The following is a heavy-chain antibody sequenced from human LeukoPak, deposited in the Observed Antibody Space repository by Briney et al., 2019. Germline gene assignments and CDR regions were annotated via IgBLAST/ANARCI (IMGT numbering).Heavy chain of an antibody. J-gene: IGHJ4*02. CDR2: IPYDESNK. V-gene: IGHV3-30*02. CDR1: GFTFSSFG. Sequence: GGSLRLSCAASGFTFSSFGMHWVRQAPGKGLEWVSHIPYDESNKYYAGSVKGRFTISRDTSKNTLFLQMNSLRVEDTAVYYCAKDNPVLDSWGQGTLVTVSS. CDR3: AKDNPVLDS.